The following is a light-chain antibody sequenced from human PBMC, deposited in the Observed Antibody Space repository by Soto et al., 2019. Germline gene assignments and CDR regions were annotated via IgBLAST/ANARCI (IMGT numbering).Light chain of an antibody. V-gene: IGKV1-5*01. CDR2: DAS. CDR3: QQYNSYSSM. Sequence: DIQMTQSPSTLSASVGDRVTITCRASQSLGNWLAWYQQKPGKAPKLLIYDASTLASGVPSRFSGSGSGTEFTLTISSLQPDDFANYYCQQYNSYSSMFGQGTKVDIK. J-gene: IGKJ1*01. CDR1: QSLGNW.